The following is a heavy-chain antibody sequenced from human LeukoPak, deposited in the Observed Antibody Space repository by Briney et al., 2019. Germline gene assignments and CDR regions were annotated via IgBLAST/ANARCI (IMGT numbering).Heavy chain of an antibody. CDR2: FDPEDGET. J-gene: IGHJ3*02. Sequence: GASVKVSCKVSGYTLTELSMHWVRQAPGKGLEWMGGFDPEDGETIYAQKFQGRVTMTEDTSTDTAYMELSSLRSEDTAVYYCATEPPQYYDILTGPSIWGQGTMVTVSS. D-gene: IGHD3-9*01. CDR3: ATEPPQYYDILTGPSI. CDR1: GYTLTELS. V-gene: IGHV1-24*01.